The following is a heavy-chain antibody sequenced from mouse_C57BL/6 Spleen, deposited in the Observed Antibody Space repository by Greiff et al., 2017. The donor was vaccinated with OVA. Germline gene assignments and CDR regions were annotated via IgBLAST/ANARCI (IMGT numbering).Heavy chain of an antibody. Sequence: VQLQQSGAELVRPGSSVKLSCKASGYTFTSYWMDWVKQRPGQGLEWIGNIYPSDSETHYNQKFKDKATLTVDKSSSTAYMQLSSLTSEDSAVYYCARSDYYGSSYWGQGATLTVSS. V-gene: IGHV1-61*01. D-gene: IGHD1-1*01. CDR3: ARSDYYGSSY. CDR1: GYTFTSYW. J-gene: IGHJ2*01. CDR2: IYPSDSET.